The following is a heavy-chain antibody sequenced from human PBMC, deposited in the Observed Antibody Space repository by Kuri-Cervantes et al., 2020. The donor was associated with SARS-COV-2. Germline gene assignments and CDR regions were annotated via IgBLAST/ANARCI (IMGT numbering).Heavy chain of an antibody. CDR1: GYTFTSYD. V-gene: IGHV1-8*03. D-gene: IGHD2-2*02. Sequence: ASVKVSCKASGYTFTSYDINWVRQATGQGLEWMGWMNPNSGNTGYAQKFQGRVTITRNTSISTAYMELSSLRSEDTVVYYCARGRKYCSSTSCYTVWYFDLWGRGTLVTVSS. J-gene: IGHJ2*01. CDR2: MNPNSGNT. CDR3: ARGRKYCSSTSCYTVWYFDL.